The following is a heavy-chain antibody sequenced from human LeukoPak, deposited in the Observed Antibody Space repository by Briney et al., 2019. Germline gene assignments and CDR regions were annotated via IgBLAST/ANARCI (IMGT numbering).Heavy chain of an antibody. CDR3: AELGITMIGGV. V-gene: IGHV3-48*04. CDR2: ISSSGSTI. CDR1: GFTFSSYG. D-gene: IGHD3-10*02. J-gene: IGHJ6*04. Sequence: GGSLRLSCAASGFTFSSYGMHWVRQAPGKGLEWVSYISSSGSTIYYADSVKGRFTISRDNAKNSLYLQMNSLGAEDTAVYYCAELGITMIGGVWGKGTTVTISS.